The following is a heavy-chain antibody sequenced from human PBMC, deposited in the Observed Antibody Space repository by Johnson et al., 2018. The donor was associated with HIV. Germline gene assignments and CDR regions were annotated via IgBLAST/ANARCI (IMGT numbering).Heavy chain of an antibody. D-gene: IGHD5/OR15-5a*01. Sequence: EVQLVESGGDLVQPGRSLRLSCKSSKFTFYEYAMSWFRQAPGKGLEWVSGISGSGGSTYYADSVKGRFTISRDNSKNTLYLQMNSLRVEDTAVYYCAKGDIVSTINSPPGNAFDSWGQGTMVTVSS. V-gene: IGHV3-23*04. CDR2: ISGSGGST. CDR3: AKGDIVSTINSPPGNAFDS. CDR1: KFTFYEYA. J-gene: IGHJ3*02.